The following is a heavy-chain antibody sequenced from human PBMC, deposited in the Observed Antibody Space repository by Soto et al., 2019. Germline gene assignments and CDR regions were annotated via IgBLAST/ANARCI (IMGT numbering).Heavy chain of an antibody. Sequence: QVQLHESGPGLVKPSETLSLTCSVSGESISSHYGSWIRQPPGKGLEWIGHIYHSGGTRYNPYLRIRLTISVDTSKNQFSLKLRSVTAADTAVYYCAKNVAVAGFCLDPWGQGILVTVSS. CDR2: IYHSGGT. J-gene: IGHJ5*02. CDR1: GESISSHY. CDR3: AKNVAVAGFCLDP. D-gene: IGHD6-19*01. V-gene: IGHV4-59*11.